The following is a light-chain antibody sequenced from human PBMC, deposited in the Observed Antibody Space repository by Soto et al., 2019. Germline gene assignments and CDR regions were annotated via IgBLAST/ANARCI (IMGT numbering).Light chain of an antibody. J-gene: IGLJ2*01. Sequence: QSVLTQPPSASGTPGQRVTISCSGSSSNIGSNTVNWYQQLPGTAPKLLTYSNDQRPSGVPDRFSGSKSGTSASLAISGLQSEDEADYYCAAWDDRLSAVVFGGGTKLTVL. CDR2: SND. V-gene: IGLV1-44*01. CDR1: SSNIGSNT. CDR3: AAWDDRLSAVV.